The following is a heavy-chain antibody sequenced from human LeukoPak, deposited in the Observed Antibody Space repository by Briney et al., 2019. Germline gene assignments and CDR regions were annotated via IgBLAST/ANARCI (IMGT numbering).Heavy chain of an antibody. Sequence: GGSLRLSCAASGFTFSTYWMLWVRQTPGKGLVWVSRINNDGSLRTYADSVKGRFIISRDNAKNTLYLQMSSLTAEDTALYYCARDKDGPGASIDYWGQGTLVTVSS. V-gene: IGHV3-74*01. D-gene: IGHD5-24*01. CDR3: ARDKDGPGASIDY. J-gene: IGHJ4*02. CDR1: GFTFSTYW. CDR2: INNDGSLR.